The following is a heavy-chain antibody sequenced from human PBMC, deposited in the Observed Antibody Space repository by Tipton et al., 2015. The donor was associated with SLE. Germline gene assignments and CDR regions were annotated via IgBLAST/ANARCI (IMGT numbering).Heavy chain of an antibody. CDR2: IRFYGSNE. CDR1: GFTFLTYW. CDR3: AKSWAEFWSANSEYYFDY. Sequence: GSLRLSCATSGFTFLTYWMSWVRQAPGKGLEWVALIRFYGSNEYYADSVKGRFTISRDNSKNTLYLQMNSLRAEDTAIYYCAKSWAEFWSANSEYYFDYWGQGTLVTVSS. J-gene: IGHJ4*02. D-gene: IGHD3-3*01. V-gene: IGHV3-30*02.